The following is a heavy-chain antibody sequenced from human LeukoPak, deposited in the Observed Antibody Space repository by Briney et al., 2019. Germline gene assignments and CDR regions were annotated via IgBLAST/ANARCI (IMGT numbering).Heavy chain of an antibody. J-gene: IGHJ5*02. Sequence: GESLKISCAASGFTFSSYSMNWVRQAPGKGLEWVSSISSSSSYIYYADSVKGRFTISRDNAKNSLYLQMNSLRAEDTAVYYCARDRGFGREDWFDPWGQGTLVTVSS. V-gene: IGHV3-21*01. D-gene: IGHD3-10*01. CDR2: ISSSSSYI. CDR3: ARDRGFGREDWFDP. CDR1: GFTFSSYS.